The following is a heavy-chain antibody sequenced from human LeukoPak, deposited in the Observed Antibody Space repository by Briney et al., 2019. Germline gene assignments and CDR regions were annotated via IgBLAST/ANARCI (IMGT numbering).Heavy chain of an antibody. CDR3: AGDYGDHP. Sequence: GRSLRLSCAASGFTFSSYAMHWVRQAPGEGLEWVAVISYDGSNKYYADSVKGRFTISRDNSKNTLYLQMNSLRTEDTAVYYCAGDYGDHPWGQGTLVTVSS. CDR1: GFTFSSYA. D-gene: IGHD4-17*01. CDR2: ISYDGSNK. J-gene: IGHJ5*02. V-gene: IGHV3-30-3*01.